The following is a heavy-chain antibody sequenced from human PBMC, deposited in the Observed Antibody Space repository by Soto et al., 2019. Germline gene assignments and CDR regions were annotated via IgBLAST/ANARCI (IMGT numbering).Heavy chain of an antibody. V-gene: IGHV2-5*02. CDR1: GFSLSTSGVG. Sequence: QITLKESGPTLVKPTQTLTLTCTFSGFSLSTSGVGVGWIRQPPGKALEWLALIYWDDDKRDSPSLKSRLTTTKHPSKNHVVLTMTTMDPVDTATYYCAHWGSYSRSWPYYSDYWGQGTLVTVSS. D-gene: IGHD6-13*01. J-gene: IGHJ4*02. CDR3: AHWGSYSRSWPYYSDY. CDR2: IYWDDDK.